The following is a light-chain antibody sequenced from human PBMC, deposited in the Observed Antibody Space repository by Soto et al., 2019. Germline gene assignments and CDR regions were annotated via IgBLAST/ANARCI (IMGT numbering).Light chain of an antibody. V-gene: IGKV1-9*01. CDR3: QQLTNSQFS. CDR2: AAS. Sequence: IQLTQSPSSLSASVGDTVTITCRASQGINNFLAWYQQKPGKPPKLLIYAASTLQSGVPSRFSGTGSGTDFTLTISSLQPEDFATYYCQQLTNSQFSFGQGTKLEI. J-gene: IGKJ2*01. CDR1: QGINNF.